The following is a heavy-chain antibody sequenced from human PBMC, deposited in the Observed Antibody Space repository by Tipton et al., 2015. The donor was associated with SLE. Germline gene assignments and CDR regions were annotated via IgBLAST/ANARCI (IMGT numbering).Heavy chain of an antibody. CDR1: WGSFSGYY. Sequence: TLSLTCAVYWGSFSGYYWTWIRQPPGKGLEWIGEINHSGSTNYNPSLKSRLVISLDTSKNHFSMRLSSVTAADTAVYYCARERWNYDFWSGPHYFDSWGQGTLVTVSS. CDR3: ARERWNYDFWSGPHYFDS. J-gene: IGHJ4*02. V-gene: IGHV4-34*01. D-gene: IGHD3-3*01. CDR2: INHSGST.